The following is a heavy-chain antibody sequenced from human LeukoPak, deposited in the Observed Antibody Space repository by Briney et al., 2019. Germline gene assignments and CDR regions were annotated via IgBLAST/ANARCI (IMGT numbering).Heavy chain of an antibody. D-gene: IGHD2-2*01. Sequence: QTGGSLRLSCAASGFTFSSYAMSWVRQAPGKGLEWVSAISGSGGSTYYADSVKGRFTISRDNSKSTLYLQMNSLRAEDTAVYYCANSPPRDIVVVPFPDWGQGTLVTVSS. CDR2: ISGSGGST. V-gene: IGHV3-23*01. J-gene: IGHJ4*02. CDR1: GFTFSSYA. CDR3: ANSPPRDIVVVPFPD.